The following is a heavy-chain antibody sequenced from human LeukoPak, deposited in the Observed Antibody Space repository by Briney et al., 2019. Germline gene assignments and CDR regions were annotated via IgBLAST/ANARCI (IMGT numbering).Heavy chain of an antibody. Sequence: GGSLRLSCAASGFTFSSYGMHWVRQAPGKGLEWVAVVSYDGSNKCYADSVKGRFTISRDNSKNTLYLQMNTLRAEDAAVYYCAKDRTSSWSVDYWGQGTLVTVSS. CDR2: VSYDGSNK. CDR3: AKDRTSSWSVDY. CDR1: GFTFSSYG. J-gene: IGHJ4*02. V-gene: IGHV3-30*18. D-gene: IGHD6-13*01.